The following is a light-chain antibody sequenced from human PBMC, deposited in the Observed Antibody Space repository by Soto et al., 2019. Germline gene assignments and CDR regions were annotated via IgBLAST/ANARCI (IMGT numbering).Light chain of an antibody. Sequence: QSSLTQPASVSGSPGQSITISWTGPSSDVVSYNLVSWYQQHPGKASNLMIYEASKRPSWISNRFSGSKSGNAASLTISGLQADEEADYYCFSYAGNSLNYVFGTGTKVTVL. CDR1: SSDVVSYNL. CDR3: FSYAGNSLNYV. V-gene: IGLV2-23*01. CDR2: EAS. J-gene: IGLJ1*01.